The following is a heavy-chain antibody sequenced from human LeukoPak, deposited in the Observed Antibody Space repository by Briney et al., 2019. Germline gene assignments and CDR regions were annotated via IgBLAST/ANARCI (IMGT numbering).Heavy chain of an antibody. CDR2: ISGSGGST. D-gene: IGHD3-3*01. Sequence: GGSLRLSCAASGFTFSSYAMSWVRQAPGKGLEWVSAISGSGGSTYYADSVKGRFTISRDNSKNTLYLQINSLRAEDTAVYYCAKELRYDFWSGYLRLGFDWFDPWGQGTLVTVSS. J-gene: IGHJ5*02. CDR3: AKELRYDFWSGYLRLGFDWFDP. V-gene: IGHV3-23*01. CDR1: GFTFSSYA.